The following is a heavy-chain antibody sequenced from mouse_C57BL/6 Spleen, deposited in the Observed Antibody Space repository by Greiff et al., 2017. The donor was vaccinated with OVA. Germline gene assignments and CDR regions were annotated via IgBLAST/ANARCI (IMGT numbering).Heavy chain of an antibody. Sequence: QVQLQQSGAELVRPGSSVKLSCKASGYTFTSYWMHWVKQRPIQGLEWIGNIDPSDSETHYNQKFKDKATLTVDKSSSTAYMQLSSLTSEDSAVYYCARSMDGYHAWFAYWGQGTLVTVSA. V-gene: IGHV1-52*01. CDR3: ARSMDGYHAWFAY. CDR2: IDPSDSET. CDR1: GYTFTSYW. D-gene: IGHD2-3*01. J-gene: IGHJ3*01.